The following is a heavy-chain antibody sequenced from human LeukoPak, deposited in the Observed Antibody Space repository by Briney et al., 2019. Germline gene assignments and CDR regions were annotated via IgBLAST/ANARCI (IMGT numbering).Heavy chain of an antibody. CDR3: ARREDHYDFDP. V-gene: IGHV3-48*03. Sequence: AGGSLRLSCAASGFTFSSYEMNWVRQAPGKGLEWVSYISSSGSTIYYADSVKGRFTISRDNSKNTLYLQMNSLRAEDTAVYYCARREDHYDFDPWGQGTLVTVSS. D-gene: IGHD3-22*01. J-gene: IGHJ5*02. CDR2: ISSSGSTI. CDR1: GFTFSSYE.